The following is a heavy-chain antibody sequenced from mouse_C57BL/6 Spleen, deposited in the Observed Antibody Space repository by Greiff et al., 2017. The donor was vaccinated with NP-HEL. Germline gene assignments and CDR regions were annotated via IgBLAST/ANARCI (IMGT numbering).Heavy chain of an antibody. Sequence: VQLQQSGAELVKPGASVKLSCKASGYTFTEYTIHWVKQRSGQGLEWIGWFYPGSGSIKYNEKFKDKATLTADKSSSTVYMELSRLTSEDSAVYCCARHESLYDYDGAWFAYWGQGTLVTVSA. CDR2: FYPGSGSI. CDR3: ARHESLYDYDGAWFAY. D-gene: IGHD2-4*01. CDR1: GYTFTEYT. V-gene: IGHV1-62-2*01. J-gene: IGHJ3*01.